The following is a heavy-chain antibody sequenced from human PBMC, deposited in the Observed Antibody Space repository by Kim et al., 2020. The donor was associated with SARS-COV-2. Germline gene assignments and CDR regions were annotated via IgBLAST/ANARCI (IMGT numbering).Heavy chain of an antibody. V-gene: IGHV5-51*01. Sequence: GESLKISCKGSGYSFTSYWIGWVRQMPGKGLEWMGIIYPGDSDTRYSPSFQGQVTISADKSISTAYLQWSSLKSSDTAMYYCARGGIVNYYDSSGYVQNWFDPWGQGTLVTVSS. J-gene: IGHJ5*02. D-gene: IGHD3-22*01. CDR3: ARGGIVNYYDSSGYVQNWFDP. CDR2: IYPGDSDT. CDR1: GYSFTSYW.